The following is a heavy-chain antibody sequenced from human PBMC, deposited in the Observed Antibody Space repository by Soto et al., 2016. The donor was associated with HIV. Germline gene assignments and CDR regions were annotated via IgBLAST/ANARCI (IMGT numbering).Heavy chain of an antibody. D-gene: IGHD3-10*01. CDR3: ARGGYYGSGPTYMDV. CDR2: INPNSGRT. J-gene: IGHJ6*03. V-gene: IGHV1-2*02. CDR1: GYTFNDYY. Sequence: QVQVVQSGAEVEMPGASVKVSCKASGYTFNDYYMHLMRQAPGQGLEWMGWINPNSGRTKFAQKFQGRVTLTRDTSISTAYMDLSSLRSDDTAVYYCARGGYYGSGPTYMDVWGKGTTVTVSS.